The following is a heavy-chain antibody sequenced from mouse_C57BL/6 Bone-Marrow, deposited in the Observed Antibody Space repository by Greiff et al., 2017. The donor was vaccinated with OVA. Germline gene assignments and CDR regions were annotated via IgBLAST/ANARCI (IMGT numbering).Heavy chain of an antibody. Sequence: EVQLQESWAELVRPGASVKLSCTASGFNIKDDYMHWVKQRPEQGLEWIGWIDPENGDTEYASKFQGKATITADTYSNTAYLQLSSLTSEDTAVYYCTSYSNFDYRGPGTTRPVSS. J-gene: IGHJ2*01. V-gene: IGHV14-4*01. CDR2: IDPENGDT. D-gene: IGHD2-5*01. CDR3: TSYSNFDY. CDR1: GFNIKDDY.